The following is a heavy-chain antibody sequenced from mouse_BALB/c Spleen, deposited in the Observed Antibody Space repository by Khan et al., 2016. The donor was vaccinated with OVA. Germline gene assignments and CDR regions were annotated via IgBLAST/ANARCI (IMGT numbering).Heavy chain of an antibody. CDR1: GYTFNSYW. Sequence: QVQLQQSGAELVKPGASVKLSCKTSGYTFNSYWIQWIKQRPGQGLGWIGQIFPGTGNTYYSENFKGKATLTVDTSSSTAYMQVSSLHSEDSAVYFCARGYFGNDEFIYWGQGTLVTVSP. V-gene: IGHV1S132*01. D-gene: IGHD2-2*01. CDR2: IFPGTGNT. J-gene: IGHJ3*01. CDR3: ARGYFGNDEFIY.